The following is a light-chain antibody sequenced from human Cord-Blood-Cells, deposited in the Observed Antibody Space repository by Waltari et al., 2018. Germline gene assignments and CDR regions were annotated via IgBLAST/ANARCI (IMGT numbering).Light chain of an antibody. J-gene: IGKJ1*01. CDR3: QQSYSTSWT. Sequence: DIQMTQSPSSLSASVGARVTITCRASQSISRYLNWDQQKPGKAPKLLIYAASSLQSGVPSRFSGSGSGTDFTLTISSLQPEDFATYYCQQSYSTSWTFGQGTKVEIK. V-gene: IGKV1-39*01. CDR1: QSISRY. CDR2: AAS.